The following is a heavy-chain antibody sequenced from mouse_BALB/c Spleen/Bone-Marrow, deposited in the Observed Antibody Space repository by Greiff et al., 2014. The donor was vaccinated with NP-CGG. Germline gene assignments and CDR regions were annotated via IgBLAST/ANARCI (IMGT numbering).Heavy chain of an antibody. J-gene: IGHJ2*01. CDR3: AREGVDYFDY. V-gene: IGHV1-14*01. Sequence: VQLKESGPDLVKPGASVKMSCKASGFAFTSYVMHWVKQKPGQGLEWIGYINPYNDGTKYNEKFKGKATLTSDKSSSTAYMELSSLTSEDSAVYYCAREGVDYFDYWGQGTTLTVSS. CDR1: GFAFTSYV. CDR2: INPYNDGT.